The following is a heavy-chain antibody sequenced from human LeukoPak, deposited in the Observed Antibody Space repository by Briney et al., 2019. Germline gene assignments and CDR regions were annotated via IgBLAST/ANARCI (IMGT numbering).Heavy chain of an antibody. Sequence: GASVKVSCKASGGTFSSYAISWVRQAPGQGLEWMGRIIPILGIANYAQKFQGRVTITADKSTSTAYMELSSLRSEDTAVYYCARAPLDLRELWLYRNYFDYWGQGTLVTVSS. CDR2: IIPILGIA. CDR3: ARAPLDLRELWLYRNYFDY. CDR1: GGTFSSYA. V-gene: IGHV1-69*04. D-gene: IGHD3-16*01. J-gene: IGHJ4*02.